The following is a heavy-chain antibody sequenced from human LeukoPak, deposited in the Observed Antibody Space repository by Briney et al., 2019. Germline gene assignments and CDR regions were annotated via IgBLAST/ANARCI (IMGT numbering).Heavy chain of an antibody. CDR2: ISGAGGTT. D-gene: IGHD5-12*01. V-gene: IGHV3-23*01. J-gene: IGHJ3*02. CDR1: GFTFSSYW. Sequence: PGGSLRLSCAASGFTFSSYWMHWVREAPGKGLVWGSYISGAGGTTYYAVSVKGRFTISRDNSKNTMSLQMNSLRAEDTAVYYCAKDLVATTYRDAFDIWGQGTMVTVSS. CDR3: AKDLVATTYRDAFDI.